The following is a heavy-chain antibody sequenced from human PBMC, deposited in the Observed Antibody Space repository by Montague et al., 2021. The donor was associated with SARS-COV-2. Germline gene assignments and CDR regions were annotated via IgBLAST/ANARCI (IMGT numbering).Heavy chain of an antibody. V-gene: IGHV4-59*01. CDR2: IYDGGAV. Sequence: SETLSLTCTVSGGSITGYYWSWLRRSPGKGLEWIAYIYDGGAVNXNPPLGSRVTISTDTSKNQLSLKVNSVTAADTAVYYCVRDHPYGGHRGAYDIWGQGTVVTVSS. CDR1: GGSITGYY. D-gene: IGHD4-23*01. J-gene: IGHJ3*02. CDR3: VRDHPYGGHRGAYDI.